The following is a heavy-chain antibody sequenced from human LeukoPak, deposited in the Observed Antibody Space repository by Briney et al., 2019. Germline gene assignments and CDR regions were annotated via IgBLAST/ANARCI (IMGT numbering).Heavy chain of an antibody. CDR3: ARAPTVLVGYCSSSSCQADY. V-gene: IGHV3-21*01. CDR2: ISSSSSYI. J-gene: IGHJ4*02. Sequence: GGSLRLSCAASGFTFSSYAMNWVRQAPGKGLEWVSSISSSSSYIYYADSVKGRFTISRDNAENSLYLQMNSLRVEDTAVYYCARAPTVLVGYCSSSSCQADYWGQGTLVTVSS. CDR1: GFTFSSYA. D-gene: IGHD2-2*01.